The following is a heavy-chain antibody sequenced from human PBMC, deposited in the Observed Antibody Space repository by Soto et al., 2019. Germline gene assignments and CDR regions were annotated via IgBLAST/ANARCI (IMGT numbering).Heavy chain of an antibody. CDR1: GYTFTGYY. V-gene: IGHV1-2*04. CDR2: INPNSGGT. CDR3: ARDRFDSSGYGDAFDI. Sequence: ASVEVSCKASGYTFTGYYMHWVRQAPGQGLEWMGWINPNSGGTNYAQKFQGWVTMTRDTSISTAYMELSRLRSDDTAVYYCARDRFDSSGYGDAFDIWGQGTMVTVSS. D-gene: IGHD3-22*01. J-gene: IGHJ3*02.